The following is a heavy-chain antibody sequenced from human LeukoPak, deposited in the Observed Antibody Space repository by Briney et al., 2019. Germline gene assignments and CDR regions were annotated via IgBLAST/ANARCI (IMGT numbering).Heavy chain of an antibody. J-gene: IGHJ4*02. D-gene: IGHD6-13*01. V-gene: IGHV4-34*01. CDR3: ARGRMWAAAEKAY. Sequence: SETLSLTCAVYGGSFSGYYWSWIRQPPGKGLEWIGEINHSGSTNYNPSLKSRVTISVDTSKNQFSLKLRSVTAADTAVYYCARGRMWAAAEKAYWGQGTLVTVSS. CDR1: GGSFSGYY. CDR2: INHSGST.